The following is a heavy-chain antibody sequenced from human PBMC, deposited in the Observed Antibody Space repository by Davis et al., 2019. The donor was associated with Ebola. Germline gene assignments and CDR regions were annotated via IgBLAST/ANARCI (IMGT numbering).Heavy chain of an antibody. CDR1: GDTVSSDYAA. CDR3: AREISANSRYYYYYYMDV. V-gene: IGHV6-1*01. J-gene: IGHJ6*03. Sequence: HSQTLSLTCDISGDTVSSDYAAWNWIRQSPSRGLEWLGRTYYRSKWYNDYAVSVKSRITINPDTSKNQFSLQLSSVTPEDTAVYYCAREISANSRYYYYYYMDVWGNGTTVTVSS. D-gene: IGHD4/OR15-4a*01. CDR2: TYYRSKWYN.